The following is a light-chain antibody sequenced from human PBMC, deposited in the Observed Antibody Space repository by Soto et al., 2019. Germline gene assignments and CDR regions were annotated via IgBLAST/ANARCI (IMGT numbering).Light chain of an antibody. V-gene: IGLV2-23*02. CDR3: CSYAGNSEV. CDR2: EVT. J-gene: IGLJ1*01. CDR1: SGDVGGYNL. Sequence: QSALTQPASVSGSPGQSITIPCPGTSGDVGGYNLVSWYQQHPGKAPKLMIYEVTERPSGVSNRFSGSKSGNTASLTISGLQPDDEADYYCCSYAGNSEVFGTGT.